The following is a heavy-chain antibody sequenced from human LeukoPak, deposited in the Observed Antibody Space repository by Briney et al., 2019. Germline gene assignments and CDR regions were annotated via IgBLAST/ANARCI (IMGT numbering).Heavy chain of an antibody. CDR2: ISSSGSGSII. CDR1: GLTITSYT. J-gene: IGHJ3*02. V-gene: IGHV3-48*01. D-gene: IGHD6-13*01. CDR3: ARTPHSYIAALGGAFDI. Sequence: PGGSLRLSCAASGLTITSYTMNWVRQAPGKGLEWVSFISSSGSGSIIYYADSVKGRFTISRDNSKNTLYLQMNSLRAEDTAVYYCARTPHSYIAALGGAFDIWGQGTMVTVSS.